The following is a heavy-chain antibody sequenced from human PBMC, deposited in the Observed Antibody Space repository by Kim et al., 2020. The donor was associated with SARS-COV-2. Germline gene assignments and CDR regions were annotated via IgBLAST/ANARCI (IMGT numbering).Heavy chain of an antibody. CDR3: ARVVGATACDY. J-gene: IGHJ4*02. V-gene: IGHV3-74*01. CDR2: T. Sequence: TRTAGSVQGRYTIPRDNAKNTLYLQMNRLSAEPTAVYYCARVVGATACDYWGQGTLVTVSS. D-gene: IGHD1-26*01.